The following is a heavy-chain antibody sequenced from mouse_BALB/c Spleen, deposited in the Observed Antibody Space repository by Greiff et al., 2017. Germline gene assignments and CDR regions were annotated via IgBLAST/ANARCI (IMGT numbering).Heavy chain of an antibody. Sequence: VQLQQPGAELVRPGASVKLSCKASGYTFTSYWINWVKQRPGQGLEWIGNIYPSDSYTNYNQKFKDKATLTVDESSSTAYMQLSSPTSEDSAVYYCTRRRYDYGAMDYWGQGTSVTVSS. CDR2: IYPSDSYT. V-gene: IGHV1-69*02. CDR1: GYTFTSYW. D-gene: IGHD2-4*01. CDR3: TRRRYDYGAMDY. J-gene: IGHJ4*01.